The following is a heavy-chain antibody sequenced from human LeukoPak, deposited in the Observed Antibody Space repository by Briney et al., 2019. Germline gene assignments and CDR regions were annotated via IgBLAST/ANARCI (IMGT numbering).Heavy chain of an antibody. Sequence: SVKVSCKVSGYTVTELSMHWVRQAPGKGLEWIGGFDPEDGETIYAQKFQGRVTMTEDTSTDTAYMELSNLRSEDTAVYYCATYRDGYNYLNYWGQGTLVTVSS. D-gene: IGHD5-24*01. CDR2: FDPEDGET. CDR1: GYTVTELS. J-gene: IGHJ4*02. V-gene: IGHV1-24*01. CDR3: ATYRDGYNYLNY.